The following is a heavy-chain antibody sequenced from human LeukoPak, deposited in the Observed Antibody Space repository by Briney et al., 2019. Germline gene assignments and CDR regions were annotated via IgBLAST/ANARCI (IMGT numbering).Heavy chain of an antibody. CDR3: AKDATGDSGYFDY. J-gene: IGHJ4*02. CDR1: GFTFDDYA. CDR2: ISWNSGSI. Sequence: QPGRSLRLSCAASGFTFDDYAMHWVRQAPGKGLEWVSGISWNSGSIGYADSAKGRFTISRDNAKNSLYLQMNSLRAEDMALYYCAKDATGDSGYFDYWGQGTLVTVSS. D-gene: IGHD7-27*01. V-gene: IGHV3-9*03.